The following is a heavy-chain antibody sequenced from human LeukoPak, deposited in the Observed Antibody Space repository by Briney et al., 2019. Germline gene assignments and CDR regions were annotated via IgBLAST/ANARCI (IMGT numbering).Heavy chain of an antibody. CDR2: ISGSGGST. J-gene: IGHJ4*02. Sequence: GGSLRLSCAASGFTFSSYAMSWVRQAPGKGLEWVSAISGSGGSTYYADSVKGRFTISRDNSKNTLYLQMNSLRAEDTAVYYCAKGHGIVVVPAAIPDDYWGQGTLVTVSS. CDR1: GFTFSSYA. V-gene: IGHV3-23*01. D-gene: IGHD2-2*02. CDR3: AKGHGIVVVPAAIPDDY.